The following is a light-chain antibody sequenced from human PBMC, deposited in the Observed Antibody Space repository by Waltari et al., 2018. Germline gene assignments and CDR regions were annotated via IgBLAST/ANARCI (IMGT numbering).Light chain of an antibody. CDR3: QQCYTFPYT. V-gene: IGKV4-1*01. Sequence: DIALTQSQASLAVSLGKSATINSKSSQSVLATPNNKNYLGWYPQKPGQPPKLRINWASTLESGVPYRFSGSGSGTDFTLTISSLQAEDVAVYYCQQCYTFPYTFGQGTKLEIK. J-gene: IGKJ2*01. CDR1: QSVLATPNNKNY. CDR2: WAS.